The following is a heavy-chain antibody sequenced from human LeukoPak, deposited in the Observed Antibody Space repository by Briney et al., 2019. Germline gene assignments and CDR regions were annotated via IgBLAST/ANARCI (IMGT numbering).Heavy chain of an antibody. CDR3: ARHLGSGWYDAFDI. V-gene: IGHV4-59*08. CDR1: VGSITGYY. Sequence: SETLSLTCTVSVGSITGYYGSWIRQPPGKGREWIGYTHYSGSTNYNPSLKSRVTISVDTSKNQFSLKLSSVTAADTAVYYCARHLGSGWYDAFDIWGQGTMVTVSS. D-gene: IGHD6-19*01. CDR2: THYSGST. J-gene: IGHJ3*02.